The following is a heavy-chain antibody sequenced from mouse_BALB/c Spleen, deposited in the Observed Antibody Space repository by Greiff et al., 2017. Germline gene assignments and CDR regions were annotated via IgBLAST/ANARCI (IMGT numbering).Heavy chain of an antibody. D-gene: IGHD2-4*01. CDR1: GYSITSGYY. J-gene: IGHJ3*01. Sequence: EVKLVESGPGLVKPSQSLSLTCSVTGYSITSGYYWNWIRQFPGNKLEWMGYISYDGSNNYNPSLKNRISITRDTSKNQFFLKLNSVTTEDTATYYCARDGDYEVAYWGQGTLVTVSA. CDR3: ARDGDYEVAY. CDR2: ISYDGSN. V-gene: IGHV3-6*02.